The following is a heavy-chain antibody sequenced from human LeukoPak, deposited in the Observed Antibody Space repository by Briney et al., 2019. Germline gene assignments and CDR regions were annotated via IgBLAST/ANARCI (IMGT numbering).Heavy chain of an antibody. CDR1: GGSISSYY. Sequence: SETLSLTCTVSGGSISSYYWSWIRQPPGKGLEWIGYIYYSGITNYNPSLTSRVTISVDTSKTQFSLKLSSLTAADTAVYYCARGPRGYSYGYAGYVDYWGQGTLVTASS. J-gene: IGHJ4*02. CDR2: IYYSGIT. D-gene: IGHD5-18*01. V-gene: IGHV4-59*01. CDR3: ARGPRGYSYGYAGYVDY.